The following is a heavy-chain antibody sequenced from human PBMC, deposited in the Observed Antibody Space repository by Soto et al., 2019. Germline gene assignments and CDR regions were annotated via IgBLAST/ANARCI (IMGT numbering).Heavy chain of an antibody. CDR1: GGSIRSYY. Sequence: SETLSHTCTVPGGSIRSYYWSWIRQPPGKGLEWIGYIYYSGSTNYNPSLKSRVTISVDTSKNQFSLKLSSVTAADTAVYYCATTTNYGDYEGVDYWGQGTLVSVAS. D-gene: IGHD4-17*01. J-gene: IGHJ4*02. CDR2: IYYSGST. CDR3: ATTTNYGDYEGVDY. V-gene: IGHV4-59*01.